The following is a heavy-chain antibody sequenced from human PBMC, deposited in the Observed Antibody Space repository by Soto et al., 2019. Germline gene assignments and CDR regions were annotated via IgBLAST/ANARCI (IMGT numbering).Heavy chain of an antibody. Sequence: QVQLVQSGAEVKKPGSSVKVSCKTSGGTFSSYTISWVRQVPGQGLEWMGRIIPIIGLANYAQKFQGRVTITADTFTSTAYMELSGLRSEDTALYFCARDPSGGRGYYGLDVWGQGTKVTVSS. J-gene: IGHJ6*02. CDR2: IIPIIGLA. CDR1: GGTFSSYT. CDR3: ARDPSGGRGYYGLDV. V-gene: IGHV1-69*08. D-gene: IGHD6-19*01.